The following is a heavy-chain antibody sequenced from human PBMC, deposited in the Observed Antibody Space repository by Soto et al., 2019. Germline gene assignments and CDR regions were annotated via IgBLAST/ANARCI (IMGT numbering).Heavy chain of an antibody. D-gene: IGHD3-10*01. J-gene: IGHJ5*02. CDR3: ARDRGSGSYYPT. Sequence: QLQLQESGSGLVKPSQTLSLTCTVSGASMSSGVYSWSWIRQPPGKGLEWIGYMYDTGSTYYNPPRKPXXTISVDMSKTHFSLNLASVTAADTAVYYCARDRGSGSYYPTWGQGILVTVSS. CDR1: GASMSSGVYS. CDR2: MYDTGST. V-gene: IGHV4-30-2*01.